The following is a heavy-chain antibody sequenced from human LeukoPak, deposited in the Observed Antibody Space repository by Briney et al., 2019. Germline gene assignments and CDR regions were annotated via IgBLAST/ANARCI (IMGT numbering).Heavy chain of an antibody. Sequence: ASVKVSCKASGYTFTSYDINWVRQATGQGLEWMGWMNPNSGNTGYAQKFQGRVTMTRNTSISTAYMELSSLRSEDTAVYYCAREVVGAPRFDYWGQGTLVTVSS. V-gene: IGHV1-8*01. D-gene: IGHD1-26*01. CDR2: MNPNSGNT. CDR1: GYTFTSYD. CDR3: AREVVGAPRFDY. J-gene: IGHJ4*02.